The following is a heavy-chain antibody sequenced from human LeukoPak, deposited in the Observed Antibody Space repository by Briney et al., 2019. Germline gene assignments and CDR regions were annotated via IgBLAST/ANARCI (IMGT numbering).Heavy chain of an antibody. CDR2: INHSGST. CDR1: GGSFSGYY. CDR3: AGYYDSSGSVDY. V-gene: IGHV4-34*01. Sequence: ETLSLTCAVYGGSFSGYYWSWIRQPPGKGLEWIGEINHSGSTNYNPSLKSRVTISVDTSKNQFPLKLSSVTAADTAVYYCAGYYDSSGSVDYWGQGTLVTVSS. J-gene: IGHJ4*02. D-gene: IGHD3-22*01.